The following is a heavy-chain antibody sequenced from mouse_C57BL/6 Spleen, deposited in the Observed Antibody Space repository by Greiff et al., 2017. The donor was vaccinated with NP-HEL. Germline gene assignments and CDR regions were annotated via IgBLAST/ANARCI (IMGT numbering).Heavy chain of an antibody. CDR1: GFTFSSYG. D-gene: IGHD2-2*01. V-gene: IGHV5-6*02. CDR2: ISSGGSYT. Sequence: EVKLVESGGDLVKPGGSLKLSCAASGFTFSSYGMSWVRQTPDKRLEWVATISSGGSYTYYPDSLKGRFTISRDNAKNTLYLQMSSLTSEDTAMYYCARRVLSTMVTEGFAYWGQGTLVTVSA. J-gene: IGHJ3*01. CDR3: ARRVLSTMVTEGFAY.